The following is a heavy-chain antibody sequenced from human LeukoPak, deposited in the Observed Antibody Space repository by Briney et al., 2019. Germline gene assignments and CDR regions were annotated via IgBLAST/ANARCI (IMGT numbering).Heavy chain of an antibody. D-gene: IGHD1-1*01. V-gene: IGHV3-15*01. Sequence: GGSLRLSCAASGFTFSKAWMTWVRKAPGKGLQWVGRTRSKSDGGTADYAAPVKGRFTISRDDLKNTLYLQMNSLKTEDTAVYYCTTGTGTTDYWGQGTLVTVSS. CDR1: GFTFSKAW. CDR3: TTGTGTTDY. J-gene: IGHJ4*02. CDR2: TRSKSDGGTA.